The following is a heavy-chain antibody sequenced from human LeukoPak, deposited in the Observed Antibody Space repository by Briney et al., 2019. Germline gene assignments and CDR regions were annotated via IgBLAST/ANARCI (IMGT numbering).Heavy chain of an antibody. CDR1: GFTFSSYA. V-gene: IGHV3-48*01. CDR3: ARRAGAYTHPYDY. J-gene: IGHJ4*02. CDR2: ISSSGSTI. Sequence: GGSLRLSCAASGFTFSSYAMSWVRQAPGKGLEWVSYISSSGSTIYYADSVKGRFTISIDNSKNTLYLQMNSLRAEDTAVYYCARRAGAYTHPYDYWGQGTLVTVSS. D-gene: IGHD3-16*01.